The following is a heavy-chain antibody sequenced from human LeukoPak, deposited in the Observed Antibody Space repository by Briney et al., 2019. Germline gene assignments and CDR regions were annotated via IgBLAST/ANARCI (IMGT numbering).Heavy chain of an antibody. J-gene: IGHJ6*03. CDR3: ARVVGYYDFWSGYVSPPNMDV. Sequence: SETLSLTCAVYGGSFSGYYWSWIRQTPGKGLEWIGEINHSGSTNYNPSLKSRVTTSVDTSKNQFSLKLSSVTAADTAVYYCARVVGYYDFWSGYVSPPNMDVWGKGTTVTVSS. D-gene: IGHD3-3*01. V-gene: IGHV4-34*01. CDR2: INHSGST. CDR1: GGSFSGYY.